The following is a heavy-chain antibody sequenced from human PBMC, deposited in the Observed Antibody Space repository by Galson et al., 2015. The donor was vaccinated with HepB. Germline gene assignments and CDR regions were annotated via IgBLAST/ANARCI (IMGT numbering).Heavy chain of an antibody. D-gene: IGHD3-10*01. CDR3: AREDRVTVVRAAGGMDV. Sequence: LSLTCTVSGGSVSSGSYYWSWLRQPPGKGLEWIGYIYFSGSTNYNPSLKSRVTISIDMSKNQFSLKVSSVTAADTAVYYCAREDRVTVVRAAGGMDVWGQGTTVTVSS. CDR1: GGSVSSGSYY. CDR2: IYFSGST. J-gene: IGHJ6*02. V-gene: IGHV4-61*01.